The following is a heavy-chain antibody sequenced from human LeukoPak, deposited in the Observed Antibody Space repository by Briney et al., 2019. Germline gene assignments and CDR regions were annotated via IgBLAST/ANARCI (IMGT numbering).Heavy chain of an antibody. CDR2: ISWNSGSI. D-gene: IGHD3-22*01. J-gene: IGHJ1*01. V-gene: IGHV3-9*01. Sequence: GGSLRLSCAASGFTFDDYAMHWVRQAPGKGLEWVSGISWNSGSIGYADSVKGRFTISRDNAKNSLYLQMNSLRAEDTAVYYCARVGYYYHRSAYYGGYFQNWGQGTLVTVSS. CDR1: GFTFDDYA. CDR3: ARVGYYYHRSAYYGGYFQN.